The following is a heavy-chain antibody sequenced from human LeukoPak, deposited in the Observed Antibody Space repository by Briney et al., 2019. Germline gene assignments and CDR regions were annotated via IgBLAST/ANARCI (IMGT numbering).Heavy chain of an antibody. V-gene: IGHV1-69*01. CDR1: GGTFSSYA. Sequence: EASVKVSCKASGGTFSSYAISWVRQAPGQGLEWMGGIIPIFGTANYAQKFQGRVTITADGSTSTAYMELSSLRSEDTAVYYCAGDDSGYDHGLLDYWGQGTLVTVSS. CDR3: AGDDSGYDHGLLDY. CDR2: IIPIFGTA. J-gene: IGHJ4*02. D-gene: IGHD5-12*01.